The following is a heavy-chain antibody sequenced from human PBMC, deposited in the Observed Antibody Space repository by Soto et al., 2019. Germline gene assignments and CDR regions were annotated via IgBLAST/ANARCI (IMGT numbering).Heavy chain of an antibody. J-gene: IGHJ5*02. CDR1: GGSISSYY. D-gene: IGHD6-6*01. CDR2: IYYSGST. CDR3: ARGGQLPPINWFDP. Sequence: SETLSLTCTVSGGSISSYYCSWIRQPPGKGLEWIGYIYYSGSTNYNPSLKSRVTISVDTSKNQFSLKLSSVTAADTAVYFCARGGQLPPINWFDPWGQGTLVTVSS. V-gene: IGHV4-59*01.